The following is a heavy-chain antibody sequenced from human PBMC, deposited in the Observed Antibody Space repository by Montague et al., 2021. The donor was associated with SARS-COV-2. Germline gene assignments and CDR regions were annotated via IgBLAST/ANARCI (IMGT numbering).Heavy chain of an antibody. CDR1: DGSISGDYFY. CDR2: IYPTRXT. CDR3: AGGYTVTYYFDY. J-gene: IGHJ4*02. D-gene: IGHD3-16*02. V-gene: IGHV4-61*02. Sequence: TLSLTCTVSDGSISGDYFYWSCIPQPAGKGLECVGLIYPTRXTXSXXXXKSRVTISVDTSKNHFSLKLSSVTAAGTAVYYCAGGYTVTYYFDYWGRGTLVTVSS.